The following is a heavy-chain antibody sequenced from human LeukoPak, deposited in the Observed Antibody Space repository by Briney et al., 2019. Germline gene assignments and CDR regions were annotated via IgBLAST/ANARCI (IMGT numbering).Heavy chain of an antibody. CDR3: ARPMQQMVPYDAFDI. J-gene: IGHJ3*02. Sequence: ASVKVSCKASGYTFTSYGISWVRQAPGQGLEWVGWISAYNGNTNYAQKLQGRVTMTTDTSTSTAYMELRSLRSDDTAVYYCARPMQQMVPYDAFDIWGQGTMVTVSS. V-gene: IGHV1-18*01. D-gene: IGHD6-13*01. CDR1: GYTFTSYG. CDR2: ISAYNGNT.